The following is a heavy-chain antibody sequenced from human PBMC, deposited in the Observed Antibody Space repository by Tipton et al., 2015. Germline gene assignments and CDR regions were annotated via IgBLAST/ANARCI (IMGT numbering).Heavy chain of an antibody. D-gene: IGHD3-9*01. Sequence: QSGAEVKKPGESLKISCKVSGYTFSNHWIGWVRQMPGKGLEWVGIIHPSDSETKYSPSFEGLVTISADKSTSTAYLQWGSLKASDTAVYYCARRLPYFEWSKVYYFDYWGQGSPVTVSP. V-gene: IGHV5-51*01. CDR1: GYTFSNHW. CDR3: ARRLPYFEWSKVYYFDY. J-gene: IGHJ4*02. CDR2: IHPSDSET.